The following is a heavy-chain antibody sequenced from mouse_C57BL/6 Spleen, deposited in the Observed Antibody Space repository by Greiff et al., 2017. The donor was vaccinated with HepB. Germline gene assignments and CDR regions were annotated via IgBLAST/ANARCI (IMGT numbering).Heavy chain of an antibody. CDR3: ARGTTVVPYYYAMDY. J-gene: IGHJ4*01. V-gene: IGHV1-69*01. Sequence: VQLQQSGAELVMPGASVKLSCKASGYTFTSYWMHWVKQRPGQGLEWIGEIDPSDSYTNYNQKFKGKSTLTVDKSSITAYMQLSSLTSEDSAVYYCARGTTVVPYYYAMDYWGQGTSVTVSS. D-gene: IGHD1-1*01. CDR2: IDPSDSYT. CDR1: GYTFTSYW.